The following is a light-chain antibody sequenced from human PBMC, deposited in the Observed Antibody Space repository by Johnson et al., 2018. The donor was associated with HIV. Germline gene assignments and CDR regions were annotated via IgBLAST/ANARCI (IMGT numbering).Light chain of an antibody. CDR2: ANN. J-gene: IGLJ1*01. CDR3: GTWDNGLSAYV. CDR1: SSNIGNNL. Sequence: QSVLTQPPSVSAPPGQKVTISCSGSSSNIGNNLASWYQQLPGTAPKLLIYANNKRPSGIPDRFSGSKSGTSATLGITGLQTGDEADYYCGTWDNGLSAYVFGTGTNVTVL. V-gene: IGLV1-51*02.